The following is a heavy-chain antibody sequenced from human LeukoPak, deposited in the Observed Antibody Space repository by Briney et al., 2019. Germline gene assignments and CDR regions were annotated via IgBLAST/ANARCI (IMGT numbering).Heavy chain of an antibody. Sequence: GGSLRLSCAASGFIFSDFPMNWVRQAPGMGLKWISYISRGGSSIYYAASVRGRFTISRDNAKSSLYLQMNSLRAEDTAVYYCARDDSTGWYSLDWGLGTLVTVSS. CDR2: ISRGGSSI. CDR1: GFIFSDFP. D-gene: IGHD6-19*01. V-gene: IGHV3-48*01. CDR3: ARDDSTGWYSLD. J-gene: IGHJ4*02.